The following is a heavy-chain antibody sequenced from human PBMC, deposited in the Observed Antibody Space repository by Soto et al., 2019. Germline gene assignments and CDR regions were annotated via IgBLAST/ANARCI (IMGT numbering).Heavy chain of an antibody. CDR3: AKSASESYDMLAD. Sequence: QVQLVESGGGLVQPGKSLRLSCATSGFTFNYYGFHWVRQAPGKGLEWLAVISYDGGTIYYADAVKGRFTISRDDSKDSVFLQMNRLRVEDTGFYYFAKSASESYDMLADWVHGALVTVSS. J-gene: IGHJ4*01. D-gene: IGHD3-9*01. V-gene: IGHV3-30*18. CDR1: GFTFNYYG. CDR2: ISYDGGTI.